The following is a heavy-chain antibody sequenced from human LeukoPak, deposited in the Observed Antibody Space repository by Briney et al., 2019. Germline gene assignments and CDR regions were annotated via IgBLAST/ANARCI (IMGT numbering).Heavy chain of an antibody. CDR2: INPDSGGT. Sequence: ASVKVSCKASVYTFTGYYIHWVRQAPGQGLEWMGWINPDSGGTSSAQKFQGRVTMTRDTSIGTAYMELNRLRSDDTAVYYCATVKSWRSSYYDSSGYQTFDYWGQGTLVTVSS. CDR3: ATVKSWRSSYYDSSGYQTFDY. D-gene: IGHD3-22*01. CDR1: VYTFTGYY. J-gene: IGHJ4*02. V-gene: IGHV1-2*02.